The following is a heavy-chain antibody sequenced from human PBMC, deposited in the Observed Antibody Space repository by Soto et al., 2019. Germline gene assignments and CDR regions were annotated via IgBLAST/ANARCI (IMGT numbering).Heavy chain of an antibody. V-gene: IGHV3-7*01. CDR1: RFTFSNYW. J-gene: IGHJ4*02. CDR3: ARLQWLLALDH. D-gene: IGHD5-12*01. Sequence: EVQLVESGGGLVQPGGSLRLSCVASRFTFSNYWMTWVRQAPGKGLEWVANINQDGSEKDYVDSVKGRFTISRDNAKNPMYLQVSSLRVEDTAVYYCARLQWLLALDHWGQGILVTVSS. CDR2: INQDGSEK.